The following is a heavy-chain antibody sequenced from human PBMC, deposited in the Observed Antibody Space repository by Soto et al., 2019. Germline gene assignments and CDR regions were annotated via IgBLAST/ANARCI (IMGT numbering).Heavy chain of an antibody. J-gene: IGHJ6*03. Sequence: SETLSLTYTVSGGSISTGGYYWSWIRQHPGKGLEWIGYIYYSGSTYYNPSLKSRVTISVDTSKNQFSLKLSSVTAADTAVYYCARDFPYEQQLVIGFMDVWGKGTTVTVSS. CDR1: GGSISTGGYY. CDR2: IYYSGST. V-gene: IGHV4-31*03. D-gene: IGHD6-13*01. CDR3: ARDFPYEQQLVIGFMDV.